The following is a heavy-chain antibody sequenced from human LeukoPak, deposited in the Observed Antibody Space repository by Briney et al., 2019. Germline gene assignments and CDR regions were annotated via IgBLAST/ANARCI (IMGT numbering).Heavy chain of an antibody. CDR1: GYTFTGYY. J-gene: IGHJ4*02. CDR2: INPNSGGT. D-gene: IGHD2-15*01. CDR3: ARDKGYCSGGSCGYFDY. Sequence: GASVKVSCKASGYTFTGYYMHWVRQAPGQGLEWMGWINPNSGGTNYAQKFQGRVTMTRDTSISTAYMELSRLRSDDTAVYYCARDKGYCSGGSCGYFDYWGQGTLVTVSS. V-gene: IGHV1-2*02.